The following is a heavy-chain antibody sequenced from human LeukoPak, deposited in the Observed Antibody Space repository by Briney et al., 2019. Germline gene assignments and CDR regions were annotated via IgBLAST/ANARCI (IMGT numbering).Heavy chain of an antibody. CDR3: ARGNMVRGVIITPRKYYFDY. CDR1: GFTFSSYA. J-gene: IGHJ4*02. V-gene: IGHV3-33*08. CDR2: IWYDGSNK. D-gene: IGHD3-10*01. Sequence: GRSLRLSCAASGFTFSSYAMHWVRQAPGKGLEWVAVIWYDGSNKYYADSVKGRFTISRDNSKNTLYLQLNSLRAEDTAVYYCARGNMVRGVIITPRKYYFDYWGQGTLVTVSS.